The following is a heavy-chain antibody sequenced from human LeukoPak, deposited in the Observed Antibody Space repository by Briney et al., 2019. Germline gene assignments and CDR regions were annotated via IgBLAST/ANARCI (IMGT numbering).Heavy chain of an antibody. V-gene: IGHV3-53*01. Sequence: PGGSLRLSCTASGFTFSTYAMHWVRQAPGKGLEWVSVIYSGGSTYYADSVKGRFTISRDNSKNTLYLQMNSLRAEDTAVYYCARDPFGLLPSFWGQGTLVTVSS. D-gene: IGHD2-15*01. CDR2: IYSGGST. CDR3: ARDPFGLLPSF. CDR1: GFTFSTYA. J-gene: IGHJ4*02.